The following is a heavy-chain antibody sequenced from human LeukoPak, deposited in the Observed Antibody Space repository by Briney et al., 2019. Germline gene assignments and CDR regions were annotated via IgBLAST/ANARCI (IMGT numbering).Heavy chain of an antibody. D-gene: IGHD6-13*01. CDR1: GGSISSGSYY. CDR3: AKDTSSSWYQEAFDI. CDR2: IYTSGST. Sequence: QPSQTLSLTCTVSGGSISSGSYYWSWIRQPAGKGLEWIVRIYTSGSTNYNTSLKSRVTISVDTSKDQFSLKLSSVTVADTAVYYCAKDTSSSWYQEAFDIWGQGTMVTVSS. J-gene: IGHJ3*02. V-gene: IGHV4-61*02.